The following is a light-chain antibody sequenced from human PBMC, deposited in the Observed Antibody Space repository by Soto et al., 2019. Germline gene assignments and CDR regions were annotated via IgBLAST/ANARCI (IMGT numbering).Light chain of an antibody. CDR2: DAS. CDR3: QQYHSYYPWT. V-gene: IGKV1-5*01. J-gene: IGKJ1*01. CDR1: QSISSW. Sequence: DIPMIQSPSTLSASVGDRLTITCRASQSISSWLAWYQQKPGKPPKLLIYDASSLESGVPSRFSGSGSGTDFSLTITSLQPDDSATYYCQQYHSYYPWTFGQGTKVEIE.